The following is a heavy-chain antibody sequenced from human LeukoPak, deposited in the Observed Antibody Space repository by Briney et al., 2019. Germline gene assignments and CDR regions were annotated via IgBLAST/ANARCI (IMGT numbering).Heavy chain of an antibody. V-gene: IGHV4-34*01. Sequence: KASETLSLTCAVYGGSFSGYYWSWIRQPPGKGLEWIGEINHSGSTNYNPSLKSRVPISVDTSKNQFSLKLSSVTAADTAVYYCARGGFLDAFDIWGQGTMVTVSS. CDR2: INHSGST. CDR3: ARGGFLDAFDI. CDR1: GGSFSGYY. J-gene: IGHJ3*02.